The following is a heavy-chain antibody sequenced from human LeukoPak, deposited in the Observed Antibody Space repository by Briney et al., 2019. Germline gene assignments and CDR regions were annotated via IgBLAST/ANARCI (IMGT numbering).Heavy chain of an antibody. CDR2: ISGSGGGI. J-gene: IGHJ4*02. Sequence: GGSLRLSCVASGFSFSNSAMSRVRQAPGKGLEWVSSISGSGGGIYYADSVKGRFTVSRDNSKNTLYVQMNSLRADDTAVYYCAKEDGCTTTRCYSLFLDRWGQGTLVTVSS. V-gene: IGHV3-23*01. D-gene: IGHD2/OR15-2a*01. CDR1: GFSFSNSA. CDR3: AKEDGCTTTRCYSLFLDR.